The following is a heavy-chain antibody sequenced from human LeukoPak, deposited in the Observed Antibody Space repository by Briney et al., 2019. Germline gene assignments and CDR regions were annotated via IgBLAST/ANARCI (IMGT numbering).Heavy chain of an antibody. Sequence: GGSLRLSCAASGFTFSSYVMSWVRQAPGKGLEWVSVISGGGGGTDYADSVKGRFTISKDISKNTLYLQMNSLRAEDTAVYYCAKGNTSSWYIPFDYWGQGTLVTVSS. J-gene: IGHJ4*02. CDR2: ISGGGGGT. V-gene: IGHV3-23*01. CDR1: GFTFSSYV. D-gene: IGHD6-13*01. CDR3: AKGNTSSWYIPFDY.